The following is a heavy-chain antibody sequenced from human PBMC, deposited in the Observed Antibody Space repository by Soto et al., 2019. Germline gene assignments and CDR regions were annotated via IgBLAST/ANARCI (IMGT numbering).Heavy chain of an antibody. Sequence: GGSLRLSCAASGFTFSSYSMNWVRQAPGKGLEWVSSISSSSSYIYYADSVKGRFTISRDNAKNSLYLQMNSLRAEDTAVYYCARAVYSGYDFIWRSYYMDVWGKGTTVTVSS. J-gene: IGHJ6*03. CDR3: ARAVYSGYDFIWRSYYMDV. D-gene: IGHD5-12*01. CDR1: GFTFSSYS. V-gene: IGHV3-21*01. CDR2: ISSSSSYI.